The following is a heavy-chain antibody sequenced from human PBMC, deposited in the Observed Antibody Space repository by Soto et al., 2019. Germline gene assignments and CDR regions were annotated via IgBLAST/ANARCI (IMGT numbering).Heavy chain of an antibody. J-gene: IGHJ6*02. Sequence: AASVKVSCKASGGTFSSYAISWVRQAPGQGLERMGGIIPIFGTANYAQKFQGRVTITADESTSTAYMELSSLRSEDTAVYYCARDPHNWNDGYYYYYGMDVWGQGTTVTVSS. CDR3: ARDPHNWNDGYYYYYGMDV. CDR1: GGTFSSYA. D-gene: IGHD1-1*01. CDR2: IIPIFGTA. V-gene: IGHV1-69*13.